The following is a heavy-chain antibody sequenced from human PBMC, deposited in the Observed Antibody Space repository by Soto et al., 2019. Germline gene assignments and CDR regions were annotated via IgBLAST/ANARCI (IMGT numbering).Heavy chain of an antibody. CDR1: GYTFTSYD. CDR2: MNPNSGNT. J-gene: IGHJ6*03. Sequence: ASVKVSCKASGYTFTSYDINWVRQATGQGLEWMGWMNPNSGNTGYAQKFQGRVTMTRNTSISTAYMELSSLRSEDTAVYYCARGSYYDILTGYVPDYYMDFWGKGSSVTVSS. CDR3: ARGSYYDILTGYVPDYYMDF. V-gene: IGHV1-8*01. D-gene: IGHD3-9*01.